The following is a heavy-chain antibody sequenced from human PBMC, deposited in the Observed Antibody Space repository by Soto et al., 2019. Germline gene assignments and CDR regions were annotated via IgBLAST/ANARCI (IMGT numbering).Heavy chain of an antibody. Sequence: EVQLVESGGGLVQSGGSLRLSCTASGLTFSTYWMHWVRQVPGKGLEWLSRMKGDGSSTNYADSVRGRFTISRDNAKNTLYLQLNSLRDEDTAGYYCAGGGHAGAGIYYLGDWGQGTLVTVSS. CDR1: GLTFSTYW. J-gene: IGHJ4*02. CDR3: AGGGHAGAGIYYLGD. V-gene: IGHV3-74*01. D-gene: IGHD3-10*01. CDR2: MKGDGSST.